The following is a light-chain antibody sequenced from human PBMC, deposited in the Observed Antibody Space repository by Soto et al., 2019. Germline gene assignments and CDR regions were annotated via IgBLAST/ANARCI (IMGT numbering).Light chain of an antibody. V-gene: IGLV2-14*01. CDR1: SSDVGGYNY. J-gene: IGLJ1*01. CDR3: CSYTSSSTYV. CDR2: DVS. Sequence: QSVLTQPASVSGSPGQPITISCTGTSSDVGGYNYVSWYQQHPGKAPKLMIYDVSNRPSGVSSRFSGSKSGNTASLTISGLQAEDEADYYCCSYTSSSTYVFGTGTKLTVL.